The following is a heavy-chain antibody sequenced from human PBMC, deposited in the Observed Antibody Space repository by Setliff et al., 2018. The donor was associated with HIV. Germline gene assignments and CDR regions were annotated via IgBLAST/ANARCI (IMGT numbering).Heavy chain of an antibody. Sequence: SETLSLTCTVSGRSISSSTYYWGWLRQPPGKGLEWIGSIYCTGNPQYNPSLKSRVTISVDTSKNQFSLQLRSVTAADTAVYYCARPGMATLKVWVDNWGQGTLVTVSS. CDR1: GRSISSSTYY. CDR3: ARPGMATLKVWVDN. V-gene: IGHV4-39*01. D-gene: IGHD5-12*01. CDR2: IYCTGNP. J-gene: IGHJ5*02.